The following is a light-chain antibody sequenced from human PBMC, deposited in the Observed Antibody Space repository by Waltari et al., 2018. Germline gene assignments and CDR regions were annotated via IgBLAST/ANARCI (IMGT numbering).Light chain of an antibody. CDR3: QSFDNRLSGGVV. V-gene: IGLV1-40*01. CDR1: TSNIGAGQA. CDR2: GNS. Sequence: QSVLTQPPSVSGTPGQRVTIPCSGSTSNIGAGQAVHWSQNLPGTAPKLLIYGNSRWPSGVPVRLSGAKQGTAASLAIAGLQADDEADYFCQSFDNRLSGGVVFGGWTKLAVL. J-gene: IGLJ2*01.